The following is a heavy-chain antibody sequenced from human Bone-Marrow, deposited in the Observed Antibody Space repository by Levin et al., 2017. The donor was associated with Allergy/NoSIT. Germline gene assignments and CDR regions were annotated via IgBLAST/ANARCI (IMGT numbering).Heavy chain of an antibody. V-gene: IGHV3-11*06. Sequence: GGSLRLSCAASGFTFSDYYMSWIRQAPGKGLEGVSYISSSSSYTNYADSVKGRCTISRDNAKNSLYLQMNSLRAEDTAVSYCARDPPYCSGRRCYPRANSDSSGQGPLVPVSS. CDR3: ARDPPYCSGRRCYPRANSDS. J-gene: IGHJ5*01. CDR1: GFTFSDYY. CDR2: ISSSSSYT. D-gene: IGHD2-15*01.